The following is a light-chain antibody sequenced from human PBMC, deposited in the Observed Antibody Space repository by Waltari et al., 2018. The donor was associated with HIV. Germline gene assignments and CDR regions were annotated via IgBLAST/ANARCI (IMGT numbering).Light chain of an antibody. V-gene: IGLV1-44*01. CDR2: SNN. CDR3: AAWDDSLNGHVV. J-gene: IGLJ2*01. Sequence: QSVLTQPPSATPGQRVTISCSGSSSTIGSNTVNWYQQLPGTAPKPLIYSNNQRPSGVPDRFSGSKSGTSASLAISGLQSEDEADYYCAAWDDSLNGHVVFGGGTKLTVL. CDR1: SSTIGSNT.